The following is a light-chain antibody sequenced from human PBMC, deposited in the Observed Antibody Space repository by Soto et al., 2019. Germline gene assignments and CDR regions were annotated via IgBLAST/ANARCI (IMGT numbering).Light chain of an antibody. Sequence: QSALTQPASVSGSPGQSITISCTGTSSDVGVYNYVSWYQQHPGKAPKHMIYDVSNRPSGVSNRFSGSKSGNTASLTISGLQSEDDADYYCISYTSSSTLYVVGTGTKVTVL. CDR3: ISYTSSSTLYV. CDR1: SSDVGVYNY. J-gene: IGLJ1*01. CDR2: DVS. V-gene: IGLV2-14*01.